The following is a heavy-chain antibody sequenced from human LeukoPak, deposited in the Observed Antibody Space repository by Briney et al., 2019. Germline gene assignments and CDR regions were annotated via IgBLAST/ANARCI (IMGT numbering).Heavy chain of an antibody. Sequence: PGGSLRLSCAASGFTFSSYSMNWVRQAPGKGLEWVSSISSSSSYIYYADSVKGRFTISRDNAKNTLYLQMNSLRAEDTAVYYCARDRSYPGDSANFYYYMDVWGKGTSVTVSS. CDR3: ARDRSYPGDSANFYYYMDV. CDR1: GFTFSSYS. CDR2: ISSSSSYI. J-gene: IGHJ6*03. V-gene: IGHV3-21*01. D-gene: IGHD3-16*02.